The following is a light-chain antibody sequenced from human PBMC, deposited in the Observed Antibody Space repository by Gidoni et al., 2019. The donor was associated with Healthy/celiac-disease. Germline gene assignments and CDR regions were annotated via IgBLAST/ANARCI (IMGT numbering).Light chain of an antibody. CDR1: QSLLHSNGYNY. CDR2: LGS. J-gene: IGKJ5*01. V-gene: IGKV2-28*01. Sequence: DIVMTQSPLSLPVTPGEPASISCTSSQSLLHSNGYNYLDWYLQKPGQSPQLLIYLGSNRASGVPDRFSGSGSGKDFTLKISRVEAEDVGVYYCMQALQISITFGQGTRLEIK. CDR3: MQALQISIT.